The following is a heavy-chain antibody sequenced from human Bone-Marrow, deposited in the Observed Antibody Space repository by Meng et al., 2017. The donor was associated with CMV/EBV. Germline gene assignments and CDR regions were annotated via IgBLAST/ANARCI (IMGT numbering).Heavy chain of an antibody. CDR2: IYSGGST. J-gene: IGHJ4*02. CDR3: ARDLGHSGYDY. CDR1: GFTVSSNY. D-gene: IGHD5-12*01. Sequence: GGSLKISCAASGFTVSSNYMSWVRQAPGKGLEWVSVIYSGGSTYYADSVKGRFTISRDNSKNTLYLQMNSLRAEDTAVYYCARDLGHSGYDYWGQGTLVTVSS. V-gene: IGHV3-66*02.